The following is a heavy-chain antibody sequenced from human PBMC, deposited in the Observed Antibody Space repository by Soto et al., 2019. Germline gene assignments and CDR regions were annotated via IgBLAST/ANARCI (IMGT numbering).Heavy chain of an antibody. D-gene: IGHD4-4*01. J-gene: IGHJ4*01. Sequence: PGGSMRVCCGASELNCGDYYFRRIRKNPEKGLEWVANIRQDGGEKYYVDSVKGRFTISRDNGQISVSLQMNSLRAQDRAISDGAKREDFSTPLDNWAQGTSLTVS. CDR2: IRQDGGEK. CDR3: AKREDFSTPLDN. CDR1: ELNCGDYY. V-gene: IGHV3-7*01.